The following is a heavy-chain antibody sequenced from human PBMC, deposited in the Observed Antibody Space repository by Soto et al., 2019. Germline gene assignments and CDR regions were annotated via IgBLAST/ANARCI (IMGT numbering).Heavy chain of an antibody. CDR1: GGSISNSF. V-gene: IGHV4-59*08. CDR2: IYYSGST. D-gene: IGHD3-10*01. CDR3: ARHSKGSYFYYGMDV. J-gene: IGHJ6*02. Sequence: SGTLSLTCTVSGGSISNSFLTWIRKPPGKGLEWVGYIYYSGSTNYSPSLKSRVSISIDTSKKQFSLKLSSVTAADTAVYYCARHSKGSYFYYGMDVWGQGTTVTVSS.